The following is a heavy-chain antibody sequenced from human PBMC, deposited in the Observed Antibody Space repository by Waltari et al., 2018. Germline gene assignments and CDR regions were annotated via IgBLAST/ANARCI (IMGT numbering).Heavy chain of an antibody. V-gene: IGHV1-2*02. J-gene: IGHJ5*02. Sequence: QVQLVQSGAEVKKPGASVKVSCKASGYTFTGYYMNWVRQAPGQGLEWMGWINPNSGGTNYAQTFQGRVTMTRDTSISTAYMELSRLRSDDTAVYYCARDEGRVGASGFDPWGQGTLVTVSS. CDR2: INPNSGGT. D-gene: IGHD1-26*01. CDR1: GYTFTGYY. CDR3: ARDEGRVGASGFDP.